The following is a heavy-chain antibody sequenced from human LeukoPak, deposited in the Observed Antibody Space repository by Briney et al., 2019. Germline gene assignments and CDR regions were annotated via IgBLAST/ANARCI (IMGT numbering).Heavy chain of an antibody. CDR3: ARETGYSSAVDYYGMDV. D-gene: IGHD6-19*01. CDR2: INHSGST. CDR1: GGSFSGYY. V-gene: IGHV4-34*09. J-gene: IGHJ6*02. Sequence: SETLSLTCAVYGGSFSGYYWSWIRQPPGKGLEWIGEINHSGSTNYNPSLKSRVTISVDTSKNQFSLKLSSVTAADTAVYYCARETGYSSAVDYYGMDVWGQGTTVTVSS.